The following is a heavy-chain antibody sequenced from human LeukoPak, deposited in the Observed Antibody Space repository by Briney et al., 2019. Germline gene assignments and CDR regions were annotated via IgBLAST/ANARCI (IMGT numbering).Heavy chain of an antibody. J-gene: IGHJ1*01. V-gene: IGHV4-39*01. CDR3: ARAIRSSGGLGYFQH. Sequence: SETLSLTCTVSGGSISSSSYYWGWIRQPPGKGLEWIGSIYYSGSTYYNPSLKSRVTISVDTSKNQFSLKLSSVTAADTAVYYCARAIRSSGGLGYFQHWGQGTLVTVSS. CDR1: GGSISSSSYY. D-gene: IGHD6-25*01. CDR2: IYYSGST.